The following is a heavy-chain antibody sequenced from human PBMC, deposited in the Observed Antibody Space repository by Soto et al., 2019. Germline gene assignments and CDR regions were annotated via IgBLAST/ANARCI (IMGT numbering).Heavy chain of an antibody. Sequence: SCAASGFTFSSYAMHWVRQAPGKGLEWVAVISYDGSNKYYADSVKGRFTISRDNSKNTLYLQMNSLRAEDTAVYYCARDLDQIYYYYGMDVWGQGTTVTVSS. CDR1: GFTFSSYA. CDR2: ISYDGSNK. D-gene: IGHD3-3*01. J-gene: IGHJ6*02. CDR3: ARDLDQIYYYYGMDV. V-gene: IGHV3-30-3*01.